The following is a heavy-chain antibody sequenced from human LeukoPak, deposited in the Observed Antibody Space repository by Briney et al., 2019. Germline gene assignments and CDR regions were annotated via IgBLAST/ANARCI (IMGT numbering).Heavy chain of an antibody. V-gene: IGHV4-39*01. CDR3: TRRGDY. Sequence: PSETLSLTCTISGGSISSRYYYWGWIRQPPGKGLEWMGSIYYSGRTDYNPSLKSRVTISVDTSRNQFSLKLSSVTAADTAVYYCTRRGDYWGQGTLVTVSS. CDR2: IYYSGRT. D-gene: IGHD3-10*01. CDR1: GGSISSRYYY. J-gene: IGHJ4*02.